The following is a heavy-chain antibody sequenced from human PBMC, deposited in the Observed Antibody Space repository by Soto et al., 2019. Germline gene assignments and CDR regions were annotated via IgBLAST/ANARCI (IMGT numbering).Heavy chain of an antibody. D-gene: IGHD2-15*01. J-gene: IGHJ4*02. V-gene: IGHV4-59*01. CDR1: GGSISSYY. CDR2: IYYSGST. Sequence: PSETLSLTCTVSGGSISSYYWSWIRQPPGKGLEWIGYIYYSGSTNYNPSLKSRVTISVDTSKNQFSLRLSSVTAADTAVYYCARWFREDIGFDYWGQGTLVTVSS. CDR3: ARWFREDIGFDY.